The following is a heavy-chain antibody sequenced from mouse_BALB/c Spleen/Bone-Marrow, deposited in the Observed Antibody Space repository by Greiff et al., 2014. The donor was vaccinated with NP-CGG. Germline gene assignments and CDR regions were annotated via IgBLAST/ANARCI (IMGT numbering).Heavy chain of an antibody. Sequence: EVQRVESGGGLVQPGGSLRLSCATSGFTFTDYYMNWVHQPPGKALEWLGFIRNKANGYTTEYSASVKGRFTISRDNSQNILYLQMNTLRAEDSATYYCARDKGRAFFDYWGQGTTLTVSS. CDR1: GFTFTDYY. CDR3: ARDKGRAFFDY. CDR2: IRNKANGYTT. J-gene: IGHJ2*01. V-gene: IGHV7-3*02.